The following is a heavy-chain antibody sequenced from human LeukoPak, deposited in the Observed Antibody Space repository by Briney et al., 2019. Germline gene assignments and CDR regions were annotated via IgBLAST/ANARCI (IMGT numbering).Heavy chain of an antibody. D-gene: IGHD2-15*01. J-gene: IGHJ6*02. Sequence: ASVKVSCKASGYTFTSYGISWVRQPPGQGLEWMGWISPFNGNTNYAQKVQGRVTMTTDTSTSTVYMELRRLRSDDTAVYYCARDLDIVVVAAALRHYGLDVWGQGTTVTVSS. V-gene: IGHV1-18*01. CDR3: ARDLDIVVVAAALRHYGLDV. CDR2: ISPFNGNT. CDR1: GYTFTSYG.